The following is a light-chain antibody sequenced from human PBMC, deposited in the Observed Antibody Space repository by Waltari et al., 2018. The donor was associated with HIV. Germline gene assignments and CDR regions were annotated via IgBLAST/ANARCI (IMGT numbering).Light chain of an antibody. CDR3: QSYDSSLSVWV. CDR2: GNS. CDR1: SSNIRAGYD. Sequence: QSVLTPPPSVSAAPGQRVTISCTGSSSNIRAGYDVHWYQQIPGTAPKLLIYGNSHRPSGVPDRFAGSKSGTSASLAITGLQAEDEADYYCQSYDSSLSVWVFGGGTKLTVL. V-gene: IGLV1-40*01. J-gene: IGLJ3*02.